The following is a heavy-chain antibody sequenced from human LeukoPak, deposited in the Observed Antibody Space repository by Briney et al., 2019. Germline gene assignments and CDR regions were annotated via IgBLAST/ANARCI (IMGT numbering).Heavy chain of an antibody. D-gene: IGHD6-19*01. CDR2: IISKAYGGTA. CDR3: AREGGSGWSFDY. CDR1: GFTFGNYA. J-gene: IGHJ4*02. V-gene: IGHV3-49*03. Sequence: GGSLRLSCTASGFTFGNYAMSWFRQAPGKGLEYIGFIISKAYGGTAEYAASVKVRFTISRDDSKSIAYLQMNSLNPEDTAMYYCAREGGSGWSFDYWGQGTLVTVSS.